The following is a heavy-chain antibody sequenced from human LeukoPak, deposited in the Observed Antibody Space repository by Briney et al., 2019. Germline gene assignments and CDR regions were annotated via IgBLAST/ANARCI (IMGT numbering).Heavy chain of an antibody. CDR1: AFTFSDYC. Sequence: GGSLRLSCAASAFTFSDYCMSWIRQAPGKGLEWISYISTSGTTTYHADSVKGRFTISRDDAKNSLYLQMNSLRADDTALYYCARVRGSYSVDYWGQGTLVTVSS. V-gene: IGHV3-11*04. J-gene: IGHJ4*02. CDR2: ISTSGTTT. D-gene: IGHD3-10*01. CDR3: ARVRGSYSVDY.